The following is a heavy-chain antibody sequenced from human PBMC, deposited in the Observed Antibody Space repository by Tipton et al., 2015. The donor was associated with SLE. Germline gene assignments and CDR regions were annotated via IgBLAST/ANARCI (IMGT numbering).Heavy chain of an antibody. CDR2: LYYSGNT. CDR3: ARDKNLNWFDP. V-gene: IGHV4-39*07. Sequence: GLVKPSETLSLTCTVSGGSIRSSRHFWGWIRQPPGKGLEWIGVLYYSGNTYYNPSLKSPVTLSIDTSKNQFSLKLNSVTAADTAVYYCARDKNLNWFDPWGQGTLITVSS. J-gene: IGHJ5*02. CDR1: GGSIRSSRHF.